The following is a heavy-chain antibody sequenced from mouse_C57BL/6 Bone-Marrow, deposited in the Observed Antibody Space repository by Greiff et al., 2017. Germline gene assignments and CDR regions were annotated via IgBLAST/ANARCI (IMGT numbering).Heavy chain of an antibody. D-gene: IGHD2-4*01. CDR1: GYAFSSSR. CDR3: ARSYDYLYYYAMDY. J-gene: IGHJ4*01. Sequence: QVQLQQSGPELVKPGASVKISCKASGYAFSSSRMNWVKQRPGKGLEWIGRFYPGDGDTNYNGKFKGKATLTADKSSSTAYMQLSSLTSEDSAVYFCARSYDYLYYYAMDYWGQGTSVTVSS. CDR2: FYPGDGDT. V-gene: IGHV1-82*01.